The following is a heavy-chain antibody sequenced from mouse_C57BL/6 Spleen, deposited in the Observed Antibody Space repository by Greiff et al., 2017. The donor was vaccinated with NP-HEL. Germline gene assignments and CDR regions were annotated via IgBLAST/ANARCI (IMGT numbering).Heavy chain of an antibody. J-gene: IGHJ2*01. CDR3: ARVYYSKGCDY. V-gene: IGHV1-55*01. Sequence: QVQLKESGAELVKPGASVKMSCKASGYTFTSYWITWVKQRPGQGLEWIGDIYPGSGSTNYNEKFKSKATLTVDTSSSTAYMQLSSLTSEDSAVYYCARVYYSKGCDYWGQGTTLTVSS. CDR1: GYTFTSYW. CDR2: IYPGSGST. D-gene: IGHD2-5*01.